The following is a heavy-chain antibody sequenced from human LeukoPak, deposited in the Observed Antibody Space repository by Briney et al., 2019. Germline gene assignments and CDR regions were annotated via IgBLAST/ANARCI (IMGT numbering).Heavy chain of an antibody. J-gene: IGHJ3*02. V-gene: IGHV1-2*02. CDR3: ARDAVGEQYYDILTGYSLVPAFDI. CDR2: INPNSGGT. CDR1: GYTFTGYY. D-gene: IGHD3-9*01. Sequence: ASVKVSCKASGYTFTGYYMHWVRQAPGQGLEWMGWINPNSGGTNYAQKLQGRVTMTTDTSTSTAYMELRSLRSDDTAVYYCARDAVGEQYYDILTGYSLVPAFDIWGQGTMVTVSS.